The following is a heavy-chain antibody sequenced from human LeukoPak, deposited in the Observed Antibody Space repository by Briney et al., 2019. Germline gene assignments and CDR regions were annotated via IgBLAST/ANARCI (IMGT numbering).Heavy chain of an antibody. Sequence: GASVKVSCKASGGTFISYAISWVRQAPGQGLEWMGGIIPIFGTTNYAQKFQGRVTITADESTSTAYMELSSLRSEDTAVYYCARDPGYCSSTSCYAVEGYYYYYGMDVWGQGTTVTVSS. D-gene: IGHD2-2*01. CDR3: ARDPGYCSSTSCYAVEGYYYYYGMDV. J-gene: IGHJ6*02. CDR2: IIPIFGTT. CDR1: GGTFISYA. V-gene: IGHV1-69*13.